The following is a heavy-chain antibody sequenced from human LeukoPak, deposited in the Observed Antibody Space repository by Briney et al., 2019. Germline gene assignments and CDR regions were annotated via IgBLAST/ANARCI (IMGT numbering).Heavy chain of an antibody. D-gene: IGHD6-19*01. V-gene: IGHV3-23*01. CDR3: AKPISGGLAVTADWFDP. J-gene: IGHJ5*01. Sequence: GGSLRLSCEASGFAFSFYAMSWLRQPPGQGLEWVSTINVNSGTTSYAAPVRGRFTISRDNSKNTLYLPLTTLRAEDTAVYYCAKPISGGLAVTADWFDPWGQGTLVVVSS. CDR2: INVNSGTT. CDR1: GFAFSFYA.